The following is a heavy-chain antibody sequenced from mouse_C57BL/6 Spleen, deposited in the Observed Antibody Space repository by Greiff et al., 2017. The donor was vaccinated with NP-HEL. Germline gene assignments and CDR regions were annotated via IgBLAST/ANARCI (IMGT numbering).Heavy chain of an antibody. CDR1: GFTFTDYY. J-gene: IGHJ1*03. Sequence: DVMLVESGGGLVQPGGSLSLSCAASGFTFTDYYMSWVRQPPGKALEWLGFIRNKANGYTTAYSASVKGRFTISRDNSQRILYLQMNALRAEDSATYYCSSLNWGAWYFDVWGTGTTVTVSS. CDR3: SSLNWGAWYFDV. CDR2: IRNKANGYTT. V-gene: IGHV7-3*01. D-gene: IGHD4-1*02.